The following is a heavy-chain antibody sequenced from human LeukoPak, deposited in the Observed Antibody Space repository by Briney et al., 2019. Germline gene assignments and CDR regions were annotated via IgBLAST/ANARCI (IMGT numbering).Heavy chain of an antibody. CDR3: AKSTQDYAGPFHN. Sequence: PGGSLRLSCVISGFTFSAYGICWVRHAQGTGLGWVSGTSSSGAKTYYADSVEGRLTTSTDSSRKTLYLQKNSPRADDTAVYFCAKSTQDYAGPFHNWGQGTLVTVSS. CDR2: TSSSGAKT. CDR1: GFTFSAYG. V-gene: IGHV3-23*01. J-gene: IGHJ4*02. D-gene: IGHD4-17*01.